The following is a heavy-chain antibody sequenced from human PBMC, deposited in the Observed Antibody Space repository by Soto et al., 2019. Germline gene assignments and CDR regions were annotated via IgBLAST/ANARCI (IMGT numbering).Heavy chain of an antibody. J-gene: IGHJ4*02. CDR1: GYTFSGYY. CDR2: INPSSGDT. V-gene: IGHV1-2*02. CDR3: ARMDTTMALDY. D-gene: IGHD5-18*01. Sequence: GASVKVSCKASGYTFSGYYMHWVRQAPGQGLEWLGWINPSSGDTKYAQKFQDRVTMTRDTSIRTAYMELSRMTSDDTAVYYCARMDTTMALDYWGQGTLVTVSS.